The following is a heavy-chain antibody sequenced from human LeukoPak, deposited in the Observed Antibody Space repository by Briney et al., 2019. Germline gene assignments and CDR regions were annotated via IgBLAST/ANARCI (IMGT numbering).Heavy chain of an antibody. V-gene: IGHV4-39*07. CDR1: GVSISSGSNY. CDR2: IYSSGST. Sequence: SETLSLTCSVSGVSISSGSNYWGWIRQPPGKTLEWIGSIYSSGSTYYNSSLKSRVIISVDTSKNQFSLKLSSVIAADTAVYYCARVAFAYCGGDCYPRYYYYYYMDVWGKGTTVTVSS. CDR3: ARVAFAYCGGDCYPRYYYYYYMDV. J-gene: IGHJ6*03. D-gene: IGHD2-21*02.